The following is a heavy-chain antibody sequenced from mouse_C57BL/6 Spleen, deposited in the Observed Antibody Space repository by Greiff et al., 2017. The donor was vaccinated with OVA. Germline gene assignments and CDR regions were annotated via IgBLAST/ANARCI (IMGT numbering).Heavy chain of an antibody. J-gene: IGHJ2*01. V-gene: IGHV5-17*01. Sequence: EVKLMESGGGLVKPGGSLKLSCAASGFTFSDYGMHWVRQAPEKGLEWVAYISSGSSNIYYADTVKGRFTISRDNAKNTLFLQMTSLRSEDTAMYYCARGSQLGRDWYWGHGTTLTVSS. CDR1: GFTFSDYG. D-gene: IGHD4-1*02. CDR3: ARGSQLGRDWY. CDR2: ISSGSSNI.